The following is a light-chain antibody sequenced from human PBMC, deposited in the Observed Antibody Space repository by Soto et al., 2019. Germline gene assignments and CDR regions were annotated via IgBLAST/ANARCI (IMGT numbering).Light chain of an antibody. CDR1: SSNIGSNT. Sequence: QSVLTQPPSASGAPGQRVTISCSGSSSNIGSNTVSWYQQYPGTAPKVLIHSNNQRPSGVPDRFSGSNSGTSASLDISGLQSEDEADYYCAAWDDNLNGWVFGGGTKLTVL. CDR3: AAWDDNLNGWV. J-gene: IGLJ3*02. CDR2: SNN. V-gene: IGLV1-44*01.